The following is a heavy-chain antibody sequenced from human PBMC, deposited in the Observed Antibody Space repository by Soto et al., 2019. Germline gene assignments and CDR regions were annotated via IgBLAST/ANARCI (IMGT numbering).Heavy chain of an antibody. D-gene: IGHD6-19*01. CDR1: GSTFSSYT. CDR3: ASTEAGYSSGWYVGLYFQH. CDR2: IIPILGIA. Sequence: ASVKVSCKASGSTFSSYTISWVRQAPGQGLEWMGRIIPILGIANYAQKFQGRVTITADKSTSTAYMELSSLRSEDTAVYYCASTEAGYSSGWYVGLYFQHWGQGTLVTVSS. V-gene: IGHV1-69*02. J-gene: IGHJ1*01.